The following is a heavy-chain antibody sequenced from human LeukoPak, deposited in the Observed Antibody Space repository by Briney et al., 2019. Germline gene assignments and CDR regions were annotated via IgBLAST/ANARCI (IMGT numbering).Heavy chain of an antibody. CDR1: GGTFSSYA. Sequence: ASVKVSCKASGGTFSSYAISWVRQAPGQGLEWMGGIIPIFGTANYAQKFQGRVTITTDESTSTAYMELSSLRAEDTAVYYCTKDPNGDYVGAFDFWGQGTMVTVSS. J-gene: IGHJ3*01. D-gene: IGHD4-17*01. CDR3: TKDPNGDYVGAFDF. CDR2: IIPIFGTA. V-gene: IGHV1-69*05.